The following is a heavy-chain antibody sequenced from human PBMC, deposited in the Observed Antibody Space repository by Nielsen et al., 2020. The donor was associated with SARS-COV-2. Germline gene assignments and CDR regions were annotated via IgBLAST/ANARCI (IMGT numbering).Heavy chain of an antibody. CDR1: GYTFTGYY. D-gene: IGHD1-1*01. CDR2: INPNSGGT. CDR3: ARERNVGSQTGTRGILGY. V-gene: IGHV1-2*02. J-gene: IGHJ4*02. Sequence: ASVKVSCKASGYTFTGYYMHWVRQAPGQGLEWMGWINPNSGGTNYAQKFQGRVTMTRDTSISTAYMELSRLRSDDTAVYYCARERNVGSQTGTRGILGYWGQGTLVTVSS.